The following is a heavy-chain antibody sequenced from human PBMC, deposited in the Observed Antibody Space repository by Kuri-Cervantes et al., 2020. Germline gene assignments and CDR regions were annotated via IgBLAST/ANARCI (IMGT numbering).Heavy chain of an antibody. D-gene: IGHD3-10*01. CDR1: GFTFSNAW. Sequence: GSLRLSCAASGFTFSNAWMSWVRQPPGKGLEWIGEIYHSGSTNYNPSLKSRVTISVDKSKNQFSLKLSSVTAADTAVYYCARGKTVYGSGSLYFDYWGQGTLVTVSS. V-gene: IGHV4-4*02. CDR2: IYHSGST. J-gene: IGHJ4*02. CDR3: ARGKTVYGSGSLYFDY.